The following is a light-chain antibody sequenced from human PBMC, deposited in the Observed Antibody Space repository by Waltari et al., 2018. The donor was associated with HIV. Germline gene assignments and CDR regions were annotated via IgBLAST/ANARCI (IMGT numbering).Light chain of an antibody. CDR3: QVWDSRSDHPV. CDR2: AES. V-gene: IGLV3-21*02. CDR1: NIGSNT. Sequence: SYLLTQPPSVSVAPGQTARLTCGGYNIGSNTVHWYQQSPGQAPVLVVHAESDRPSGIPERFSGSNSGNTATLTISRVEAGDEADYYCQVWDSRSDHPVLGGGTRLTVL. J-gene: IGLJ3*02.